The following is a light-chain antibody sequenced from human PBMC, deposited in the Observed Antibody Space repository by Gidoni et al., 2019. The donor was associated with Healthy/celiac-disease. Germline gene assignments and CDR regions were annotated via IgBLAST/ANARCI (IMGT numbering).Light chain of an antibody. J-gene: IGKJ2*01. CDR3: QQYGSSPPRYT. CDR1: QSVRSSY. Sequence: ELVLTQSPGTLSLSPGESATLSCRASQSVRSSYLAWYQQKPGQAPRLLIYGASSRATRIPDRFSGSGSGTDFTLTISRLEPEAFAVYYCQQYGSSPPRYTFGQGTKLEIK. V-gene: IGKV3-20*01. CDR2: GAS.